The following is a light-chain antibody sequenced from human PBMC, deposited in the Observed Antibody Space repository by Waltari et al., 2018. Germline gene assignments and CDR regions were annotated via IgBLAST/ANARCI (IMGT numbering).Light chain of an antibody. V-gene: IGKV3-20*01. CDR3: HQSAGPPQT. J-gene: IGKJ2*01. Sequence: EIVMTQSPGILSLSPGERATLSCRASQNLSANYVAWYQHRPGQPPRLLIFGASSRAAGIPDRFSGRGSATDFTLTINRLEPEDFTMYFCHQSAGPPQTFGQGTKLDIK. CDR1: QNLSANY. CDR2: GAS.